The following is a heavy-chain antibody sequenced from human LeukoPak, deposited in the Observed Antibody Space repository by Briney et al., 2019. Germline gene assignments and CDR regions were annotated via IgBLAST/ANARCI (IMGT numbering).Heavy chain of an antibody. J-gene: IGHJ4*02. V-gene: IGHV1-18*01. CDR2: ISGYNGDT. D-gene: IGHD1-26*01. CDR3: ARGIRGSYEDY. CDR1: GYIFTKHD. Sequence: ASVKVSCKTSGYIFTKHDISWVRQAPGQGLEWMAWISGYNGDTKYAQKLQGRVTMTTDTSTSTAYMELRSLRSDGTAVYYCARGIRGSYEDYWGQGTLVTVSS.